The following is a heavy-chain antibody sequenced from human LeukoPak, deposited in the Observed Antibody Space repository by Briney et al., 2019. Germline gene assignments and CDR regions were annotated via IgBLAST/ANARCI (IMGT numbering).Heavy chain of an antibody. J-gene: IGHJ4*02. D-gene: IGHD3-9*01. CDR2: ISYDGSNK. V-gene: IGHV3-30*18. CDR3: AKDTATYYDILTGYYSDY. CDR1: GFTFSSYG. Sequence: GRSLRLSCAASGFTFSSYGMHWVRQAPGKGLEWVAVISYDGSNKYYADSVKGRFTISRDNSKNTLYLQVNSLRAEDTAVYYCAKDTATYYDILTGYYSDYWGQGTLVTVSS.